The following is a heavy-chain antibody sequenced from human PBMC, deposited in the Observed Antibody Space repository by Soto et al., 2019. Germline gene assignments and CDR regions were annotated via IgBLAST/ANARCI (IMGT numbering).Heavy chain of an antibody. J-gene: IGHJ3*02. CDR2: ISWNSGSI. CDR3: AKVKGYYDSSGPPLFDI. V-gene: IGHV3-9*01. D-gene: IGHD3-22*01. Sequence: EVQLLESGGGLVPPGGSLRLSCAASGFTFDDYAMHWVRQAPGKGLEWVSGISWNSGSIGYADSVKGRFTISRDNAKNSLYLQMNSLRAEDTALYYCAKVKGYYDSSGPPLFDIWGQGTMVTVSS. CDR1: GFTFDDYA.